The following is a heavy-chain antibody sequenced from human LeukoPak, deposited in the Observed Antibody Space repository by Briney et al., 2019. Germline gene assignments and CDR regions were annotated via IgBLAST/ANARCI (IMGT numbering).Heavy chain of an antibody. CDR2: ISYDGSNK. J-gene: IGHJ6*03. Sequence: GSLRLSCAASGFTFSSYGMHWVRQAPGKGLGGVAVISYDGSNKYYADSVKGRFTISRDNSKNTLYLQMNSLRGEDTAVYYCAKGDCSGGSCYKQDRGYYYYMDVWGKGTTVTVSS. V-gene: IGHV3-30*18. CDR3: AKGDCSGGSCYKQDRGYYYYMDV. D-gene: IGHD2-15*01. CDR1: GFTFSSYG.